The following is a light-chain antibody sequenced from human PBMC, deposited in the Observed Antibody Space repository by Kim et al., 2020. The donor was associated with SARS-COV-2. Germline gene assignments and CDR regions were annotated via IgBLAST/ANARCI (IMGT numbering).Light chain of an antibody. Sequence: SYELTQPPSVSVSPGQTASITCSGDRLGDKYTYWYQQKPGQSPVLVIYQDTRRPSGIPERFSGSNSGNTATLTISETQAIDEADYYCQAWDNSTVFGGGTKLTVL. CDR1: RLGDKY. CDR2: QDT. J-gene: IGLJ3*02. V-gene: IGLV3-1*01. CDR3: QAWDNSTV.